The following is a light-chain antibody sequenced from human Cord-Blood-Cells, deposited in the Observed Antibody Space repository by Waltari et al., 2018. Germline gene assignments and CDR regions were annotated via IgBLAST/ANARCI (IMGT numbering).Light chain of an antibody. J-gene: IGLJ2*01. V-gene: IGLV3-19*01. CDR1: SLRSRY. CDR3: NSRSSSGSNVV. CDR2: DKN. Sequence: SPELTQHSAVSVASGRTVSSPCHGNSLRSRYQSWYRQKPGQAPVLVIYDKNNRPSGIPDRFSGSSSGNTTSLTITGAQAEDEADYYCNSRSSSGSNVVFGGGTKLTVL.